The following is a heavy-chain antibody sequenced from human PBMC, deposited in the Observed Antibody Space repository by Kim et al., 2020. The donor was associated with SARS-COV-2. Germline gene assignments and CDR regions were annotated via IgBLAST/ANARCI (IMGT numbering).Heavy chain of an antibody. CDR2: INHSGST. CDR1: GGSFSGYY. V-gene: IGHV4-34*01. Sequence: SETLSLTCAVYGGSFSGYYWSWIRQPPGKGLEWIGEINHSGSTNYNPSLKSRVTISVDTSKNQFSLKLSSVTAADTAVYYCARGTLYYYGSGSYLNWFDPWGQGTLVTVSS. CDR3: ARGTLYYYGSGSYLNWFDP. D-gene: IGHD3-10*01. J-gene: IGHJ5*02.